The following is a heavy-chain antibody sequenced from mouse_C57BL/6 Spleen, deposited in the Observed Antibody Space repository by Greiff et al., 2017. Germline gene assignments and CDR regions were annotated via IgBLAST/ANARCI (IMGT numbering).Heavy chain of an antibody. J-gene: IGHJ3*01. V-gene: IGHV1-42*01. CDR2: INPSTGGT. CDR1: GYSFTGYY. Sequence: EVQLQQSGPELVKPGASVKISCKASGYSFTGYYMNWVKQSPEKSLEWIGEINPSTGGTTYNQKFKAKATLTVDNSSSTAYMQLMRLISEDSAVYYCARRGSVLPGCAYRGQGTLVTVSA. D-gene: IGHD1-1*01. CDR3: ARRGSVLPGCAY.